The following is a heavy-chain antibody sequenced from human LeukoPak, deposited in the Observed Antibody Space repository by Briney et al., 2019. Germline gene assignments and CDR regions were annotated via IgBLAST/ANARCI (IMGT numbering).Heavy chain of an antibody. CDR1: GFTFSSYG. V-gene: IGHV3-33*05. CDR3: ARDPLGYCSGGSCYSEVTYGMDV. CDR2: ISYDGSNK. J-gene: IGHJ6*02. Sequence: PGGSLRLSCAASGFTFSSYGMHWVRQAPGKGLEWVAVISYDGSNKYYADSVKGRFTISRDNSKNTLYLQMNSLRAEDTAVYYCARDPLGYCSGGSCYSEVTYGMDVWGQGTTVTVSS. D-gene: IGHD2-15*01.